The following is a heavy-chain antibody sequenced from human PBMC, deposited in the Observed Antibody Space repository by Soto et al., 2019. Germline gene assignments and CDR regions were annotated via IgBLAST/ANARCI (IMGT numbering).Heavy chain of an antibody. J-gene: IGHJ4*02. D-gene: IGHD6-6*01. CDR1: GFNFEDYA. V-gene: IGHV3-9*01. CDR3: VKDKYSSSSAPAFDF. Sequence: ELKLVESGGGLVPPGRSLRLSCATSGFNFEDYAMHWVRQAPGKGLQWVSGISWTSDSVGYADSVKGRFIISRDNAKKSLNLEMNSLRGDDTALYYCVKDKYSSSSAPAFDFWGQGTLVTVSS. CDR2: ISWTSDSV.